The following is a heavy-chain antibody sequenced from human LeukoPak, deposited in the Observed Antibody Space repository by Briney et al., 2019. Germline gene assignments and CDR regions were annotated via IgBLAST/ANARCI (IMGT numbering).Heavy chain of an antibody. CDR3: ASPRIAARTYYYGMDV. D-gene: IGHD6-6*01. CDR2: ISGGGGST. J-gene: IGHJ6*02. CDR1: GFTFSSYA. V-gene: IGHV3-23*01. Sequence: GGSLRLSCEASGFTFSSYAMSWVRQAPGKGLEWVSAISGGGGSTYYADSVKGRFTISRDNSKNTLYLQMNSLRAEDTAVYYCASPRIAARTYYYGMDVWGQGTTVTVSS.